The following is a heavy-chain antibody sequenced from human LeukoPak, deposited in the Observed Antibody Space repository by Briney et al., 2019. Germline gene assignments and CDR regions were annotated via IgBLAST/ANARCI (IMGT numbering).Heavy chain of an antibody. CDR3: ATGGLLWFGELSGY. V-gene: IGHV3-64*01. D-gene: IGHD3-10*01. J-gene: IGHJ4*02. CDR1: GFTFSSYA. Sequence: GGSLRLSCAASGFTFSSYAMNWVRQAPGKGLEYVSVISSNGGSTYYANSVKGRLTISRDNSKNTLYLQMGSLRAEDMAVYYCATGGLLWFGELSGYWGQGTLVTVSS. CDR2: ISSNGGST.